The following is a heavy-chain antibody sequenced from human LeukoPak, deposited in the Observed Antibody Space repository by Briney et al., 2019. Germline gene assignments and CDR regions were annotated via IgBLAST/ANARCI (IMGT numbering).Heavy chain of an antibody. J-gene: IGHJ4*02. CDR1: GFTFSNAW. V-gene: IGHV3-15*01. Sequence: GGSLRLSCAASGFTFSNAWMSWVRQAPGKGLEWVGRIKSKTDGGTTDYAAPVKGRFTISRDDSKNTLYLQMNSLKTEDTAVYYCTTLGAAAPGTCYFDYWGQGTLVTVSS. D-gene: IGHD6-13*01. CDR3: TTLGAAAPGTCYFDY. CDR2: IKSKTDGGTT.